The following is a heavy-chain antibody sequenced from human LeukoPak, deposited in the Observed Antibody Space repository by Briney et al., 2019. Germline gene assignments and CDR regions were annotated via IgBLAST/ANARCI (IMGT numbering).Heavy chain of an antibody. CDR1: GGSISSYY. CDR3: ARVRTGGYSYGYHPNWFDP. V-gene: IGHV4-34*01. Sequence: SETLSLTCTVSGGSISSYYWSWIRQPPGKGLEWIGEINHSGNTNYNPSLKSRVTISVDTSKNQFSLKLSSVTAADTAVYYCARVRTGGYSYGYHPNWFDPWGQGTLVTVSS. J-gene: IGHJ5*02. D-gene: IGHD5-18*01. CDR2: INHSGNT.